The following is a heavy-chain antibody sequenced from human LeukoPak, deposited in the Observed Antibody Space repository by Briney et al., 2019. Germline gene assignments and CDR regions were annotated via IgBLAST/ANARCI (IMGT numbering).Heavy chain of an antibody. D-gene: IGHD1-26*01. CDR2: LSYDGSYQ. CDR1: GFIFSTYP. Sequence: XGSLRLSCAPSGFIFSTYPMHWVRQAPGKGLEWVALLSYDGSYQYYADSVKGRFTISRDISKNTLYLQMNSLRPEDTAVYYCARDWCSTTVCFVVSAYMDVWGKGTTVTVSS. J-gene: IGHJ6*03. CDR3: ARDWCSTTVCFVVSAYMDV. V-gene: IGHV3-30*04.